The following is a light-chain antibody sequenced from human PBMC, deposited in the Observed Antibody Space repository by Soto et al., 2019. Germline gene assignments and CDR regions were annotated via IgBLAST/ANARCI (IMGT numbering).Light chain of an antibody. CDR3: QHYDSAPWT. Sequence: ELVLTQSPGTLSLSPGERATLSCRASQIVSSSYLAWYQQKPGQAPSLLIYGASSRATGIPDRFSGSGSGRAITLTIGTLEPRDFEVYYWQHYDSAPWTIGLGTVVLIK. J-gene: IGKJ1*01. V-gene: IGKV3-20*01. CDR2: GAS. CDR1: QIVSSSY.